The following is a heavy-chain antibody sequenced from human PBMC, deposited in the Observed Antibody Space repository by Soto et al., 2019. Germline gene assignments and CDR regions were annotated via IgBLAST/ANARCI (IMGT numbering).Heavy chain of an antibody. CDR3: ATAEAGWYSNYKYYFDY. V-gene: IGHV1-24*01. CDR2: FDPEDGET. D-gene: IGHD4-4*01. CDR1: GYTLTELS. J-gene: IGHJ4*02. Sequence: EKVSCKVSGYTLTELSMHWVRQAPGKGLEWMGGFDPEDGETIYAQKFQGRVTMTEDTSTDTAYMELSSLRSEDTAVYYCATAEAGWYSNYKYYFDYWGQGTLVTVSS.